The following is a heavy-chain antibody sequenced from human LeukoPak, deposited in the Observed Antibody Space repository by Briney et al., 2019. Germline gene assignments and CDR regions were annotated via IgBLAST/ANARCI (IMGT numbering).Heavy chain of an antibody. Sequence: PGGSLRLSCAASGFTVSSNYMSWVRQAPGKGLEWVTIIYNGGSTDYSDSVKGRFTISRDNSKNTLYLQMDSLRVEDTAVYYCARYPVGAGLLDAFDIWGQGTRVTVSS. J-gene: IGHJ3*02. CDR3: ARYPVGAGLLDAFDI. CDR2: IYNGGST. D-gene: IGHD1-26*01. V-gene: IGHV3-66*01. CDR1: GFTVSSNY.